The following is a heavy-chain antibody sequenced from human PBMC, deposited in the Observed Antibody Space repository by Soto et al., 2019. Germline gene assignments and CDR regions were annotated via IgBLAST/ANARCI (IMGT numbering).Heavy chain of an antibody. Sequence: ETLCLTCSVYGVSFSGYYWSWIRQPPGKGLEWIGEINHSGSTNYNPSLKSRVTISVDTSKNQFSLKLSSVTAADTAVYYCALLYYDFSKNWFDPWGQGTLVTVYS. CDR1: GVSFSGYY. D-gene: IGHD3-3*01. CDR2: INHSGST. V-gene: IGHV4-34*01. CDR3: ALLYYDFSKNWFDP. J-gene: IGHJ5*02.